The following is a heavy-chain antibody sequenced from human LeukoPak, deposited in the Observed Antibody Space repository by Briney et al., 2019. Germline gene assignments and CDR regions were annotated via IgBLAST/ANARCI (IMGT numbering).Heavy chain of an antibody. CDR2: INHSGST. J-gene: IGHJ4*02. CDR3: ARRSGSCSY. CDR1: GGSFSGYY. Sequence: SETLSLTCAVYGGSFSGYYWSWIRQPPGKGLEWIGEINHSGSTNYNPSLKSRVTISVDTSKNQFSLKLSSVTAADTAVYYCARRSGSCSYWGQGTLVTVSS. D-gene: IGHD1-26*01. V-gene: IGHV4-34*01.